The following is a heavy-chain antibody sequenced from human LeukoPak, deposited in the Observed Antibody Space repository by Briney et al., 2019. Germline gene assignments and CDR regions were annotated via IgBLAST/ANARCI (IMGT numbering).Heavy chain of an antibody. J-gene: IGHJ4*02. CDR1: GFTFSSYW. Sequence: QSGGSLRLSCAASGFTFSSYWMSWVRQAPGKGLEWVANIKQDGSEKYYVDSVKGRFTISRDNAKNSLYLQVNSLRAEDTAMYYCARDSSLYYYDSHGLLDYWGQGTLVTVSS. CDR2: IKQDGSEK. V-gene: IGHV3-7*01. D-gene: IGHD3-22*01. CDR3: ARDSSLYYYDSHGLLDY.